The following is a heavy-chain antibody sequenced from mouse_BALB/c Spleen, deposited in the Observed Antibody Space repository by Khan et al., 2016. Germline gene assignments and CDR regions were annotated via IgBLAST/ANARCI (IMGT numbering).Heavy chain of an antibody. V-gene: IGHV2-9*02. CDR2: IWAGGST. Sequence: QVQLKESGPGLVAPSQSLSITCTVSEFSLTSYGVHWVRQPPGKGLEWLGVIWAGGSTNYNSALMSRLSISKDNSKSQVFLKMNSLQTDDTAMYYCATIGTTNYAMDYWGQGTSVTVSS. D-gene: IGHD2-14*01. CDR3: ATIGTTNYAMDY. J-gene: IGHJ4*01. CDR1: EFSLTSYG.